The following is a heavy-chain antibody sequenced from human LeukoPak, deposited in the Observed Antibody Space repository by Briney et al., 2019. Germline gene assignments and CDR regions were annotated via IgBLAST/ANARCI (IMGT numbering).Heavy chain of an antibody. V-gene: IGHV4-4*02. D-gene: IGHD2-15*01. Sequence: PSGTLSLTCAVSGDSISSDNWWSWVRQPPGKGLEWIGEIYHDGSSNYNPSLKSRVTISVDKSKNHLSLNLFSVTAADTAVYYCARVIPSSSLPSGLDVWGQGTMVTVSS. J-gene: IGHJ3*01. CDR2: IYHDGSS. CDR3: ARVIPSSSLPSGLDV. CDR1: GDSISSDNW.